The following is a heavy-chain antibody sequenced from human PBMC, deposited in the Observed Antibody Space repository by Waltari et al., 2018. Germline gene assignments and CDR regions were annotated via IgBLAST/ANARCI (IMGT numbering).Heavy chain of an antibody. CDR2: IIPIFGTA. CDR3: AREHSSSSGEGFDP. D-gene: IGHD6-6*01. J-gene: IGHJ5*02. CDR1: GGTFSSYA. Sequence: QVQLVQSGAEVKKPGSSVKVSCKASGGTFSSYATSWVRQAPGQGLEWMGGIIPIFGTANYAQKFQGRVTITADESTSTAYMELSSLRSEDTAVYYCAREHSSSSGEGFDPWGQGTLVTVSS. V-gene: IGHV1-69*12.